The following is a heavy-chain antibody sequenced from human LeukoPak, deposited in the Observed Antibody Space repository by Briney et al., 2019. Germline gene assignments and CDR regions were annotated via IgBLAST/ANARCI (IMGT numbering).Heavy chain of an antibody. V-gene: IGHV3-23*01. J-gene: IGHJ4*02. CDR3: AKQALYCSSTSCYIFRT. D-gene: IGHD2-2*02. CDR1: GFTFSSYA. Sequence: GGPLRLSCAASGFTFSSYAMSWVRQAPGKGLEWVSAISGSGGSTYYADSVKGRFTISRDNSKNTLYLQMNSLRAEDTAVYYCAKQALYCSSTSCYIFRTWGQGTLVTVSS. CDR2: ISGSGGST.